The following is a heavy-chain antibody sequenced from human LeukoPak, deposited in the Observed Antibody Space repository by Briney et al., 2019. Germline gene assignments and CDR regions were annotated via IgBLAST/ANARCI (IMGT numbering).Heavy chain of an antibody. V-gene: IGHV3-23*01. CDR3: AKQAASESPVNY. Sequence: PGASLRLSCAASGFPFSSYAMSWVRQAPGKGLEWVSAISGSGGSTYYADSVKGRFPISRDNSKNTLYLQINSLGAEDTAVYYCAKQAASESPVNYWGQGTLVTVSS. CDR2: ISGSGGST. J-gene: IGHJ4*02. CDR1: GFPFSSYA. D-gene: IGHD6-25*01.